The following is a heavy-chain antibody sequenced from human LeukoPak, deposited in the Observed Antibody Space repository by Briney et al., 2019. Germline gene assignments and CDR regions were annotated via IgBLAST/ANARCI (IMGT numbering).Heavy chain of an antibody. V-gene: IGHV1-18*01. CDR2: ISPYNGNT. CDR1: GGTFGSYA. J-gene: IGHJ4*02. Sequence: ASVKVSCKASGGTFGSYAITWVRQAPGQGLEWMGWISPYNGNTNYAQKFQGRVTMTTDTSTSTAYMELRSLRSDDTAVYYCARGPHERSGYPDDWGQGTLVTVSS. CDR3: ARGPHERSGYPDD. D-gene: IGHD3-22*01.